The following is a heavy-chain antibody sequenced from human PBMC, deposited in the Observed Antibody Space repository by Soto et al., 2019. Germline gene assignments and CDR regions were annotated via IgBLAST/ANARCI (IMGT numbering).Heavy chain of an antibody. V-gene: IGHV4-31*03. J-gene: IGHJ4*02. D-gene: IGHD6-25*01. CDR3: ARDSKGYNLAY. CDR1: GGSISSGGYY. CDR2: IYYSGST. Sequence: TSETLSLTCTVSGGSISSGGYYWSWIRQHPGKGLEWIGYIYYSGSTYYNPSLKSRVTISVDTSKNQFSLKLSSVTAADTAVYYCARDSKGYNLAYWGQGTLVTVSS.